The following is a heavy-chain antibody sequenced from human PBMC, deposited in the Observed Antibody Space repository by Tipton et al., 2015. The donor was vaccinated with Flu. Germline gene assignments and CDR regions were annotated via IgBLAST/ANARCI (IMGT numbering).Heavy chain of an antibody. CDR3: ARDWSMITFGGVIVMDYFDY. D-gene: IGHD3-16*02. J-gene: IGHJ4*02. Sequence: LRLSCTVSGGSISSYYWSWIRQPAGKGLEWIGSIYYSGSTYYNPSLKSRVTISVDTSKNQFSLKLSSVTAADTAVYYCARDWSMITFGGVIVMDYFDYWGQGTLVTVSS. V-gene: IGHV4-4*07. CDR2: IYYSGST. CDR1: GGSISSYY.